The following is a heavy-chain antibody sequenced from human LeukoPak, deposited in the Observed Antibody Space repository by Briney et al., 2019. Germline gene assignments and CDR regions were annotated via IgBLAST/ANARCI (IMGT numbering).Heavy chain of an antibody. V-gene: IGHV4-39*07. CDR2: IFYSGRT. CDR3: ARDILATSIAAPYY. J-gene: IGHJ4*02. Sequence: SETLSLTCTVSGGSISSSTYYWGWIRQPPGKGLEWIGSIFYSGRTYYDPSLKSRVTMSVDTSKNQFSLRLSSVNAADTAVYYCARDILATSIAAPYYWGQGTLVTVSS. CDR1: GGSISSSTYY. D-gene: IGHD6-13*01.